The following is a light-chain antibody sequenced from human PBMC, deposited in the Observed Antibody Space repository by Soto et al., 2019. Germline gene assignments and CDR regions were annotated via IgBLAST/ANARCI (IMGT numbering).Light chain of an antibody. CDR1: QSVTNSY. CDR3: QHYAGGSRIT. Sequence: EIVLTQSPDTLSLSPGERATLSCRAIQSVTNSYLAWYQQKFGQAPRLLIYGTSTRAPGITDRFSGSGSGTDFTLTVSKLEPEDFALYYCQHYAGGSRITFGQGTRLEIK. V-gene: IGKV3-20*01. CDR2: GTS. J-gene: IGKJ5*01.